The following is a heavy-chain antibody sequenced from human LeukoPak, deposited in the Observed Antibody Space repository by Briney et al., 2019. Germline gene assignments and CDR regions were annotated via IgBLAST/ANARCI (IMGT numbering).Heavy chain of an antibody. Sequence: GGSLRLSCTASGFTFGDYAMSWFRQAPGKGLEYVSAISSNGGSTYYADSVKGRFTISRDNSKNTLYLQMSSLRAEDTAVYYCVKGRGPPDYWGQGTLVTVSS. D-gene: IGHD3-10*01. J-gene: IGHJ4*02. CDR1: GFTFGDYA. V-gene: IGHV3-64D*06. CDR3: VKGRGPPDY. CDR2: ISSNGGST.